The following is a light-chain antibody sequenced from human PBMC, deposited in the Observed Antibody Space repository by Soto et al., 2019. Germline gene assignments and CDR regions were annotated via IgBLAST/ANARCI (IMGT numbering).Light chain of an antibody. CDR2: SAS. V-gene: IGKV3-20*01. J-gene: IGKJ5*01. CDR3: KHAAYLPNS. Sequence: PQSPGTLSLSPGERATLSCRASQSGSSTSLAWYQQKPGQSPRRLIYSASSRATGIPARFSGSGSGTDFPLKISSLEAEAVAVYCSKHAAYLPNSFGAGTRLEIK. CDR1: QSGSSTS.